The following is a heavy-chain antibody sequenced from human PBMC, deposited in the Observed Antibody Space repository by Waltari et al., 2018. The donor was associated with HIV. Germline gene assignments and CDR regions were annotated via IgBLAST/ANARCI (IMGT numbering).Heavy chain of an antibody. V-gene: IGHV6-1*01. CDR2: TYWRSKWHE. CDR1: GASVSRDSAA. J-gene: IGHJ4*02. CDR3: VRDAFGLDY. Sequence: QVYLQQSGPEMVKPSETLTLDSVISGASVSRDSAAWNWVRQSPSRGLEWLGRTYWRSKWHEDYAASVKGRIAIDADSAENRFTLHLNHVTPEDTAVYFCVRDAFGLDYWGQGILVTVSS. D-gene: IGHD3-16*01.